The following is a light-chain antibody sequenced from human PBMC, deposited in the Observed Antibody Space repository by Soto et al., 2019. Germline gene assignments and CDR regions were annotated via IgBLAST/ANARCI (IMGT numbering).Light chain of an antibody. J-gene: IGKJ5*01. CDR3: QQYNTYAT. CDR1: QNIRNL. Sequence: DIQMTQSPSTLPAAVGDSVTITCRASQNIRNLLAWYQQKPGKAPKPLIYDASTLKTGVPSRFSGSGSGSEFNFTITGLRPDDFATYFCQQYNTYATFGQGTRLEIK. V-gene: IGKV1-5*01. CDR2: DAS.